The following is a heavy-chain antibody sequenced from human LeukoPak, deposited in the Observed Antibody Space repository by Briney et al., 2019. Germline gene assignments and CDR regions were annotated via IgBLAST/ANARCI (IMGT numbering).Heavy chain of an antibody. V-gene: IGHV4-34*01. CDR2: INHSGST. CDR3: ARATCSSTSSQEAYYMEV. J-gene: IGHJ6*03. Sequence: SETLSLTCAVYGGSFSGYYWSWIRQPPGKGLEWNGEINHSGSTNYNPSLKSRVTISVDMSKNQYSLKLSSVTAADPALYYWARATCSSTSSQEAYYMEVGGKGTPCTAS. D-gene: IGHD2-2*01. CDR1: GGSFSGYY.